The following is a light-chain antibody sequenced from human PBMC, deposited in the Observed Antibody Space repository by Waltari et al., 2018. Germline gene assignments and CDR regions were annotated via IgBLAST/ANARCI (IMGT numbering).Light chain of an antibody. Sequence: MTQSPSTLSASVGDRVTLTCRASQSISSWLAWYQQKPGKAPKLLIYDASSLESGVPSRFSGSGSGTEFTLTISSLQPDDSATYYCLQDYNYPLTFGQGTRLE. CDR1: QSISSW. V-gene: IGKV1-5*01. CDR2: DAS. CDR3: LQDYNYPLT. J-gene: IGKJ5*01.